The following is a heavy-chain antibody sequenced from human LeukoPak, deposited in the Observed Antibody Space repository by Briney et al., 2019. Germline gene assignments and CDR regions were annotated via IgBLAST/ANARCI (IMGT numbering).Heavy chain of an antibody. CDR2: IYNTGSA. CDR1: GASISSFY. V-gene: IGHV4-4*07. CDR3: ARDPVTNPAIGFDP. D-gene: IGHD3-3*01. Sequence: NSSETLSLTCKVSGASISSFYWGWIRQPAGKGLEWIGRIYNTGSANYNPSLQSRVTMSLDTSKNQLSLKVKSVTAADTAVYYCARDPVTNPAIGFDPWGQGTLVIVSS. J-gene: IGHJ5*02.